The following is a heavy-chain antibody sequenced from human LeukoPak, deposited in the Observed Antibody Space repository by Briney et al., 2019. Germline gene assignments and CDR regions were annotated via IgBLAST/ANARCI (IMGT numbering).Heavy chain of an antibody. CDR3: ARVRGYFDSPDY. CDR2: INPTGGTA. D-gene: IGHD3-22*01. V-gene: IGHV1-46*01. CDR1: GYTFTGSY. Sequence: ASVKVSCKASGYTFTGSYMHWVRQAPGQGLEWVEIINPTGGTASYAQKFQGRVTVTRDMSTSTVYMELSSLTSEDTAVYYCARVRGYFDSPDYWGQGTLVTVSS. J-gene: IGHJ4*02.